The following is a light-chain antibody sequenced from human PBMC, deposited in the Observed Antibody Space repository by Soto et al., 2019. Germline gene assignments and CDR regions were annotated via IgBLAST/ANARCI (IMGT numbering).Light chain of an antibody. CDR2: AVT. CDR3: SSYTSSSNL. J-gene: IGLJ1*01. CDR1: SSDVGGYNY. V-gene: IGLV2-14*01. Sequence: QSVLTQPASVSGSPGQSITISWTGTSSDVGGYNYVSWYQQHPGKAPKLMIYAVTDRPSGVSSRFSGSKSGNTASLTISGLQAEDEADYYCSSYTSSSNLFGTGTKVIVL.